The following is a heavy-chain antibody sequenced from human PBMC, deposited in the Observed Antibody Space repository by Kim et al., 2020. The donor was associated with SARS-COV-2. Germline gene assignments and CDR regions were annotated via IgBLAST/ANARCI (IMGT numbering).Heavy chain of an antibody. J-gene: IGHJ6*02. CDR1: GFTFSSYA. CDR3: ARSIAGSYYYGMDV. V-gene: IGHV3-30-3*01. D-gene: IGHD6-6*01. CDR2: ISYDGSNK. Sequence: GGSLRLSCAASGFTFSSYAMHWVRQAPGKGLEWVAVISYDGSNKYYADSVKGRFTISRDNSNNTLYLQMNSLRAEDTAVYYCARSIAGSYYYGMDVWGQGTTVTVSS.